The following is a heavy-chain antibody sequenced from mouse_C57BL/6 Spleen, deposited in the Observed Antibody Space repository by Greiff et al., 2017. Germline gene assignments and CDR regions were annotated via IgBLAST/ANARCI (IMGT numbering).Heavy chain of an antibody. D-gene: IGHD1-1*01. Sequence: VQLQQSGPELVKPGASVKISCKASGYTFTDSYMNWVKQSHGKSLEWIGDINPNNGGTSYNQKFKGKATLTVDKSSSTAYMELRSLTSEDSAVYYCASPHYYGSSYEVFYYAMDYWGQGTSGTVSS. CDR2: INPNNGGT. V-gene: IGHV1-26*01. J-gene: IGHJ4*01. CDR1: GYTFTDSY. CDR3: ASPHYYGSSYEVFYYAMDY.